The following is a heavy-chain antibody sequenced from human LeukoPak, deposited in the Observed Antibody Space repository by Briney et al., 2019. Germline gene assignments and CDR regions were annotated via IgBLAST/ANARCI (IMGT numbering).Heavy chain of an antibody. V-gene: IGHV3-23*01. CDR3: AKDSKVLWFGELLYYFDY. J-gene: IGHJ4*02. Sequence: AGSLRLSCAASGFTFSSYAMSWVRQAPGKGLEWVSAISGSGGSTDYVDSVKGRFTISRDNSKNTLYLQMNSLRAEDTAVYYCAKDSKVLWFGELLYYFDYWGQGTLVTVSS. CDR1: GFTFSSYA. CDR2: ISGSGGST. D-gene: IGHD3-10*01.